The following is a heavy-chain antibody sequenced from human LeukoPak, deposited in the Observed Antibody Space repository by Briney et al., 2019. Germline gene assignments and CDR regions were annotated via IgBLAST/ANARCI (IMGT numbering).Heavy chain of an antibody. D-gene: IGHD3-3*01. J-gene: IGHJ4*02. V-gene: IGHV1-69*05. Sequence: SVKVSCKASGGTFSSYAISWVRQAPGQGLEWVGGIIPIFGTANYAQKFQGRVTITTDESTSTAYMELSSLRSEDTAVYYCANFGDEWLLTADYWGQGTLVTVSS. CDR1: GGTFSSYA. CDR2: IIPIFGTA. CDR3: ANFGDEWLLTADY.